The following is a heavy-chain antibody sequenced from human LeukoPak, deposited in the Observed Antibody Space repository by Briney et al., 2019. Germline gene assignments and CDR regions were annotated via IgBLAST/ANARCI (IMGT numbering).Heavy chain of an antibody. Sequence: GGSLRLSCAPSGFVFCSYSMNSVREARGQGRGGCSYISSSSSVGYSAASVKCRFTISRDNAKNSLYLQMNSLRAEDTAVYYCARGGRRGWFDPWGQGTLVTVSS. CDR2: ISSSSSVG. J-gene: IGHJ5*02. V-gene: IGHV3-48*01. CDR1: GFVFCSYS. CDR3: ARGGRRGWFDP. D-gene: IGHD1-14*01.